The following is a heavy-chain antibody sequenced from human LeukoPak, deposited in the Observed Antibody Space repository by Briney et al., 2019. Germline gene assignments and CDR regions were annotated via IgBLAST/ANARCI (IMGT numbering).Heavy chain of an antibody. Sequence: GGSLRLSCAASGFTFSSYGMHWVRQAPGKGLEWVAFIRYDGSNKYYADSVKGRFTISRDNSKNTLYLQMNSLRADDTAVYYCARGGTPDCSSTSCYVSGDFDYWGQGTLVTVSS. J-gene: IGHJ4*02. D-gene: IGHD2-2*01. CDR2: IRYDGSNK. CDR1: GFTFSSYG. CDR3: ARGGTPDCSSTSCYVSGDFDY. V-gene: IGHV3-30*02.